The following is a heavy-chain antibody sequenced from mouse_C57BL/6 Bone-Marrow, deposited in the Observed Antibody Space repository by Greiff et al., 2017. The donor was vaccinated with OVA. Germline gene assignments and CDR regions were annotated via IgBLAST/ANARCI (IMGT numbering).Heavy chain of an antibody. D-gene: IGHD1-1*01. J-gene: IGHJ2*01. CDR2: IYPGSGNT. Sequence: VQLVESGAELVRPGASVKLSCKASGYTFTDYYINWVKQRPGQGLEWIARIYPGSGNTYYNEKFKGKATLTAEKSSSTAYMQLSSLTSEDSAVYFCARDTTVKGFDYWGQGTTLTVSS. V-gene: IGHV1-76*01. CDR1: GYTFTDYY. CDR3: ARDTTVKGFDY.